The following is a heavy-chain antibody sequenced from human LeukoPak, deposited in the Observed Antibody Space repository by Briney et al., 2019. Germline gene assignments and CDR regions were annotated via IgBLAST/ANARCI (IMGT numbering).Heavy chain of an antibody. CDR3: AKPGDSSSWSDWFDP. CDR1: GFTFSSYA. V-gene: IGHV3-23*01. J-gene: IGHJ5*02. CDR2: ISGSGGST. Sequence: PGGSLRLSCAASGFTFSSYAMSWVRQAPGKGLEWVSAISGSGGSTYYADSVKGRFTISRDNSKNTLYLQMNSLRAEDTAVYYCAKPGDSSSWSDWFDPWGQGTLVTVPS. D-gene: IGHD6-13*01.